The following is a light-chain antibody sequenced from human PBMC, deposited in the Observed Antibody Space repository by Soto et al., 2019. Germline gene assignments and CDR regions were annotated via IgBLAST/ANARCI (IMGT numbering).Light chain of an antibody. CDR2: DAA. CDR3: QHRSSWPRS. V-gene: IGKV3-11*01. J-gene: IGKJ1*01. CDR1: QSVGTS. Sequence: DIVLTQSPATLSLSPGDRATLSCRASQSVGTSLAWYKQQPGQAPRLLIHDAAHRASGIPERFSGSGSGTAFSLSISSLEPDDFAVYYCQHRSSWPRSFGRGTKVEV.